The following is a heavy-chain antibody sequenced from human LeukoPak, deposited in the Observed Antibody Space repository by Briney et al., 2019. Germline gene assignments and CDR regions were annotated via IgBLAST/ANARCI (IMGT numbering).Heavy chain of an antibody. D-gene: IGHD1-26*01. CDR3: AREYVVGATKHFDY. J-gene: IGHJ4*02. Sequence: GGSLRLSCAASGFTFRTYGMNWVRQAPGKGLEWISYINSNSDTVHYSNSVEGRFTISRDNAKNSLYLQMNSLRAEDTAVYYCAREYVVGATKHFDYWGQGTLVTVSS. CDR2: INSNSDTV. CDR1: GFTFRTYG. V-gene: IGHV3-48*01.